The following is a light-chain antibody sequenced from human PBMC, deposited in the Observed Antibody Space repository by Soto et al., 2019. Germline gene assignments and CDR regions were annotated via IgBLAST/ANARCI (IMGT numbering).Light chain of an antibody. V-gene: IGKV1-12*01. J-gene: IGKJ4*01. CDR3: QQTNSFPLT. CDR1: QGINNW. CDR2: AAS. Sequence: DIQMAQSPSSVSASVGDRVTITCRASQGINNWLSWYQQKPGKVPKLLIYAASSLHSGVPSRFSGSGSGTDFTPTIGSLQPEDFATYYCQQTNSFPLTFGGGTKVDIK.